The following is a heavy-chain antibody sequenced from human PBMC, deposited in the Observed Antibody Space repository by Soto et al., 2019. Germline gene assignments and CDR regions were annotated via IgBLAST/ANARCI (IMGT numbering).Heavy chain of an antibody. CDR3: AKDYPSYPTPPSYFDS. V-gene: IGHV3-23*01. Sequence: VGSLTLSCAAFGFDFNKYAMTWVRQAPGEGLQWVSSITSNGDSTYYADSVKGRFTTSRDNSKNTLYLQMNSLRADDTAVFYCAKDYPSYPTPPSYFDSWGQGTLVTVSS. CDR2: ITSNGDST. CDR1: GFDFNKYA. J-gene: IGHJ4*02.